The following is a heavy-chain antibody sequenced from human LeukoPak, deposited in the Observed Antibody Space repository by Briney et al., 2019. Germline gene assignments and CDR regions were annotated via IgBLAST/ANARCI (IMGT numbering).Heavy chain of an antibody. CDR2: IRQDGGEK. CDR3: ARDLYSGSYYTSSAFDY. D-gene: IGHD1-26*01. J-gene: IGHJ4*02. CDR1: GFSFSTYW. V-gene: IGHV3-7*01. Sequence: GGSLRLSCAASGFSFSTYWMSWVRQAPGKGLEWVANIRQDGGEKYYVDSVKGRFTISRDNAKNSLYLQMNSMRAEDTALYYCARDLYSGSYYTSSAFDYWGQGTLVTVSS.